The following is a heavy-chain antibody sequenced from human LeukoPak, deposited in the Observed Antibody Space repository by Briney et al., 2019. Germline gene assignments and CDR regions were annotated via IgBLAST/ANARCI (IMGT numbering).Heavy chain of an antibody. CDR1: GGSISGGGYY. Sequence: SETLSLTCTVSGGSISGGGYYWSWIRQPPGKGLEWIGYIYHSGSTCYNPSLKSRVTISVDRSKNQFSLKLSSVTAADTAVYYCARDQYATFDYWGQGTLVTVSS. CDR3: ARDQYATFDY. J-gene: IGHJ4*02. V-gene: IGHV4-30-2*01. CDR2: IYHSGST.